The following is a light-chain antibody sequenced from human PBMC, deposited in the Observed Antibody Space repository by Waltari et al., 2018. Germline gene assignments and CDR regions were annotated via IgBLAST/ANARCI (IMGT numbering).Light chain of an antibody. J-gene: IGKJ2*01. Sequence: DIQMTQSPSSLSVSVGDRVNITCRASPRIRGFLNWYQHRPGKAPELLIFGASTLHNGVPSRFSGSGSGTDFTLTVSSLQPEDFTTYYCQQTYTTPYIFGQGTKLELK. CDR3: QQTYTTPYI. V-gene: IGKV1-39*01. CDR2: GAS. CDR1: PRIRGF.